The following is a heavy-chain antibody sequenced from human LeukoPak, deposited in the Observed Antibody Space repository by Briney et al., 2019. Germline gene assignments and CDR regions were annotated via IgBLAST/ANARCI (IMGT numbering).Heavy chain of an antibody. CDR1: GYTFTSCG. J-gene: IGHJ6*03. D-gene: IGHD2-8*02. V-gene: IGHV1-18*01. Sequence: ASVKVSCKASGYTFTSCGISWARQAPGQGLEWMGWISAYNGNTNYAQKLQGRVTMTTDTSTSTAYMELRSLRSDDTAVYYCARESPLLGYYMDVWGKGTTVTISS. CDR2: ISAYNGNT. CDR3: ARESPLLGYYMDV.